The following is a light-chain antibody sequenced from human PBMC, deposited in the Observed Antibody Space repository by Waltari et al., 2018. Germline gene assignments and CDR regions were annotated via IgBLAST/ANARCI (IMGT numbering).Light chain of an antibody. CDR3: HQSYNRPYT. J-gene: IGKJ2*01. Sequence: DILITQSPSSLSASVGDRVTITCRASQSIGNYLNWYQQEPEKAPNLLIYAASTFQGGVPSRFSGSGSGTDFTLTIGSLEPEDFATYYCHQSYNRPYTFGQGTKLEIK. CDR2: AAS. CDR1: QSIGNY. V-gene: IGKV1-39*01.